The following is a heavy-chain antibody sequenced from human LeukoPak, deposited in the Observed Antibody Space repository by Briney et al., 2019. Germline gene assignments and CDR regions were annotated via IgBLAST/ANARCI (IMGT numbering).Heavy chain of an antibody. J-gene: IGHJ4*02. Sequence: GGSLRLYCAASGFTFSSYSMNWVRQAPGKGLEWVSSISSSSSYIYYADSVKGRFTISRDNAKNSLYLQMNSLRAEDTAVYYCARDFSSSSWDLFDYWGQGTLVTVSS. D-gene: IGHD6-13*01. V-gene: IGHV3-21*01. CDR3: ARDFSSSSWDLFDY. CDR2: ISSSSSYI. CDR1: GFTFSSYS.